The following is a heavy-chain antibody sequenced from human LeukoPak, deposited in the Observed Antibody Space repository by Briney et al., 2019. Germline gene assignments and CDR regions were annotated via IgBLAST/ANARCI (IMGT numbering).Heavy chain of an antibody. Sequence: GGSLRLSCAASAFTFSDYYMSWIRQAPGKGLEWVSYITTSGNTMYYADSVKGRFTISRDNAKNSLYLQMNSLRVEDTAVYYRAREAPHFKAFDIWGQGTMVTVSS. CDR3: AREAPHFKAFDI. CDR1: AFTFSDYY. D-gene: IGHD3-3*02. CDR2: ITTSGNTM. J-gene: IGHJ3*02. V-gene: IGHV3-11*04.